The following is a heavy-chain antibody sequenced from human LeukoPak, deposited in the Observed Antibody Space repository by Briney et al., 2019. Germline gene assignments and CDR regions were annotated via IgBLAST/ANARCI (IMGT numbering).Heavy chain of an antibody. D-gene: IGHD3-3*01. V-gene: IGHV3-7*01. J-gene: IGHJ6*02. Sequence: GGSLRLSCAASGFTFSSYWRSWVRQAPGKGLEWVANIKQDGSEKYYVDSVKGRFTISRDNAKNSLYLQMNRLRAEDTAVYYCANDLREDNYDSWSGYIPLYYGMDVWGQGTTVTVSS. CDR1: GFTFSSYW. CDR3: ANDLREDNYDSWSGYIPLYYGMDV. CDR2: IKQDGSEK.